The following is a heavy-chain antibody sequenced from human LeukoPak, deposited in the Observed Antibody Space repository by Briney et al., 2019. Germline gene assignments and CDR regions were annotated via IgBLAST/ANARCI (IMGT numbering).Heavy chain of an antibody. V-gene: IGHV4-59*01. Sequence: PSETLSLTCPVSVGSFSSYYWTWIRQPPGKGLNWIGYIYYSGSTNYNPSLKSRVTISVDTSKNQFSLKLSSVTAADTAVYYCARVNWVYEYPEYYFDYWGQGALVTVSS. CDR2: IYYSGST. J-gene: IGHJ4*02. D-gene: IGHD7-27*01. CDR1: VGSFSSYY. CDR3: ARVNWVYEYPEYYFDY.